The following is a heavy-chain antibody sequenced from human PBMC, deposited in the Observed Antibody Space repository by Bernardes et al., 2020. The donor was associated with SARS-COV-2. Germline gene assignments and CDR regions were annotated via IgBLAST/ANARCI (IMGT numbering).Heavy chain of an antibody. Sequence: SETLSLTCTVSGDYTSNYYWSWIRQPAGTGLEWIGRIFTSGSTTYNPSLKSRVTMSVDTSKNQFSLKLRSVTAADTAVYYCARAYYYDSSGSKDAFDIWGLGTMVTVSS. D-gene: IGHD3-22*01. J-gene: IGHJ3*02. CDR1: GDYTSNYY. CDR3: ARAYYYDSSGSKDAFDI. V-gene: IGHV4-4*07. CDR2: IFTSGST.